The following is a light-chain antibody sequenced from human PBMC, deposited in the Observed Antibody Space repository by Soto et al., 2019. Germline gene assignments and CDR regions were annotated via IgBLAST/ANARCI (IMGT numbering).Light chain of an antibody. CDR2: EVT. CDR3: SSYSSTTTYIL. CDR1: NSDIGTYNY. Sequence: QSALTQPASVSGSPGQSITISCTGSNSDIGTYNYVSWYQQHPGKAPKLIIYEVTNRPSEVSDRFSGSKSGNTASLTISGLQSEDEAFYHSSSYSSTTTYILFGGGTQLTVL. J-gene: IGLJ7*01. V-gene: IGLV2-14*01.